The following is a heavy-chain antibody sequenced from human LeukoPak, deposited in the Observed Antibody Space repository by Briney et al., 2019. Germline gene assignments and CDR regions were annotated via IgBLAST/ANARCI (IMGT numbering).Heavy chain of an antibody. CDR1: GLTFSSYG. CDR2: IWYDGSNK. J-gene: IGHJ4*02. Sequence: GRSLRLSCAASGLTFSSYGMHWVRQAPGKGLEWVAVIWYDGSNKYYADSVKGRFTISRDNSKNTLYLQMNSLRAEDTAVYYCARDQRALGYSYGFDYWGQGTLVTVSS. D-gene: IGHD5-18*01. CDR3: ARDQRALGYSYGFDY. V-gene: IGHV3-33*01.